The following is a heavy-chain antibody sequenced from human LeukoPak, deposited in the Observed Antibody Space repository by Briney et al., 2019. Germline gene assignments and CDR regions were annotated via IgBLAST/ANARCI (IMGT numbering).Heavy chain of an antibody. CDR3: AKMESLEGWFWFDP. V-gene: IGHV3-23*01. D-gene: IGHD3-3*01. Sequence: HPGGSLRLSCATSGFTFSSYTMSWVRQAPGKGLEWVSTISGSGGSTYYADSVKGRFTISRDNSKNTLYLQMDSLRGEDTAVYYCAKMESLEGWFWFDPWGQGTLVTVSS. CDR1: GFTFSSYT. CDR2: ISGSGGST. J-gene: IGHJ5*02.